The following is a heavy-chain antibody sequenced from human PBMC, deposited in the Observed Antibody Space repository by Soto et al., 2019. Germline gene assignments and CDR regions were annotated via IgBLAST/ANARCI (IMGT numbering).Heavy chain of an antibody. CDR2: IYWDDDK. CDR3: AHTRISSSWYDYYYGMDV. CDR1: GFSLSTSGVG. J-gene: IGHJ6*02. Sequence: QITLKESGPTLVKPTQTLTLTCTFSGFSLSTSGVGVGWIRQPPGKALEWLALIYWDDDKRYSPSLKSRLTITKDTSKNQVVLTMTHMDPVDTATYYCAHTRISSSWYDYYYGMDVWGQGTTVTVSS. V-gene: IGHV2-5*02. D-gene: IGHD6-13*01.